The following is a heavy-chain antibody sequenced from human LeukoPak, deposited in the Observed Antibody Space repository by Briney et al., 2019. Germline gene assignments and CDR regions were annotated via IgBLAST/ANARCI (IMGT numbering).Heavy chain of an antibody. J-gene: IGHJ6*02. Sequence: GRSLRLSCAASGFTFSSYGMHWVRQAPGKGLEWVAVISYDGSNKYYADSVKGRFTISRDNSKNALYLQMNSLRAEDTAVYYCAKGKVAYGDYSNYGMDVWDQGTTVTVSS. CDR1: GFTFSSYG. CDR3: AKGKVAYGDYSNYGMDV. CDR2: ISYDGSNK. D-gene: IGHD4-17*01. V-gene: IGHV3-30*18.